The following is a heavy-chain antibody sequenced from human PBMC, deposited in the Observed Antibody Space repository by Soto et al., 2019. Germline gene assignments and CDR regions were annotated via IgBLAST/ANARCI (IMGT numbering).Heavy chain of an antibody. CDR1: GASIRSYY. CDR2: IYNSGST. Sequence: QVQLQESGPGLVKPSETLSLTCTVSGASIRSYYWSWIRQPPGKGLEWIGYIYNSGSTNYNPSLKSRVTIAVDTFKNQSSLKMSSLTAADTAVYYCAWLSMIAFGGIRKDAFEVWGQGTMVTVSS. V-gene: IGHV4-59*08. J-gene: IGHJ3*01. CDR3: AWLSMIAFGGIRKDAFEV. D-gene: IGHD3-16*01.